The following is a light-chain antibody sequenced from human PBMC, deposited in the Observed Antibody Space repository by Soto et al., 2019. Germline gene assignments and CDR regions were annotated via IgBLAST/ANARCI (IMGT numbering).Light chain of an antibody. J-gene: IGKJ1*01. Sequence: DIPLTRSSSTLSASVVDRVTITCRASESLGRFLVWHQQKPGQAPKLLISDVSNLASGVPSRFSGSGSGTEFTLTISSVQPDDFATYYCQQYKSYKTFGQGTKVDIK. CDR3: QQYKSYKT. CDR2: DVS. CDR1: ESLGRF. V-gene: IGKV1-5*01.